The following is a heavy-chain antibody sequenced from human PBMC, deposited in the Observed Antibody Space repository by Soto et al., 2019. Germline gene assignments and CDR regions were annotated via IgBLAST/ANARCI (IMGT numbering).Heavy chain of an antibody. D-gene: IGHD4-17*01. CDR2: ISGSGGST. J-gene: IGHJ4*02. Sequence: GGSLRLSCAASGFPFSSYSMSWVRQAPGKGLEWVPAISGSGGSTYYADSVKGRFTISRDNSKNTLYLQMNSLRSEDTAVYYCARTLYGDNVDYWGQGTLVTVSS. CDR1: GFPFSSYS. V-gene: IGHV3-23*01. CDR3: ARTLYGDNVDY.